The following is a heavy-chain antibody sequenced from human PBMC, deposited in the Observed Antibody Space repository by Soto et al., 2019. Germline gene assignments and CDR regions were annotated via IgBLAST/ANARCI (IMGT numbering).Heavy chain of an antibody. Sequence: QVQLVQSGAEMKKPGASVKLSCKTSGINYNTYAIHWVRQAPGQGLEWMGWINAGNGDTRYSQNFQGRVTLTRDTSASTVYMDLDSLKSEDTGVYYCARAISGYVTWGQGTVVTVSS. CDR2: INAGNGDT. V-gene: IGHV1-3*01. CDR3: ARAISGYVT. CDR1: GINYNTYA. D-gene: IGHD5-12*01. J-gene: IGHJ4*02.